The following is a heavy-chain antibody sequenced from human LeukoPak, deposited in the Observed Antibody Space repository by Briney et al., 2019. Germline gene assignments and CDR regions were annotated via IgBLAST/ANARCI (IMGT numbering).Heavy chain of an antibody. D-gene: IGHD6-6*01. CDR3: ARSRISAPVDY. Sequence: GASVKVSCKASGYTSTDYYMHWVRQAPGQGLEWMGWINTHSGGTSYAQKFQGRVTMTRDTSISTGFMELKSLGSDDTAVYYCARSRISAPVDYWGQGTLVTVSS. J-gene: IGHJ4*02. V-gene: IGHV1-2*02. CDR1: GYTSTDYY. CDR2: INTHSGGT.